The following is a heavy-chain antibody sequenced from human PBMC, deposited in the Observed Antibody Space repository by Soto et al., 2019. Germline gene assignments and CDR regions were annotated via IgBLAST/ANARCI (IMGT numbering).Heavy chain of an antibody. Sequence: ASVKVSCKASGYTFTSYDINWVRQATGQGLEWMGWMNPNSGNTGYAQKFQGRVTMTRNTSISTAYMELSSLRSEDTAVYYCARARRGYCSSTSCYERGYYYYYYYMDVWGKGTTVTVSS. J-gene: IGHJ6*03. V-gene: IGHV1-8*01. CDR3: ARARRGYCSSTSCYERGYYYYYYYMDV. D-gene: IGHD2-2*01. CDR2: MNPNSGNT. CDR1: GYTFTSYD.